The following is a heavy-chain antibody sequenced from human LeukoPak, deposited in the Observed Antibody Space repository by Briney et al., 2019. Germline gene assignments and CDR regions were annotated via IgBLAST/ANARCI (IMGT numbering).Heavy chain of an antibody. CDR1: GFTVSSNY. Sequence: GGSLRLSCAASGFTVSSNYMSWVRQAPGKGLEWGSVIYSGDTTYYAGSVKGRFTMSRDNSKNTLYLQMNSLRAEDTAVYYCAKVRSGGSWHYFDYWGQGTLVTVSS. CDR3: AKVRSGGSWHYFDY. D-gene: IGHD2-15*01. V-gene: IGHV3-53*01. CDR2: IYSGDTT. J-gene: IGHJ4*02.